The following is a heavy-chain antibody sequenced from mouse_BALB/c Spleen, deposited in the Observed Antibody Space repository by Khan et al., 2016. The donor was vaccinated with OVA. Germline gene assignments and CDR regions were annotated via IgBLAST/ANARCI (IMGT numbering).Heavy chain of an antibody. J-gene: IGHJ4*01. CDR1: GFTFSSYG. V-gene: IGHV5-6-3*01. CDR3: ARDPYYYGSKYAMDY. D-gene: IGHD1-1*01. Sequence: EVQLLETGGNLVQPGGSLKLSCAASGFTFSSYGMSWVRQTPDKRLELVATINSNGGSTYYPDSVKGRFTISRDNAKNTLFLQMSSLKSEDTAMYYCARDPYYYGSKYAMDYWGQGTSVTVSS. CDR2: INSNGGST.